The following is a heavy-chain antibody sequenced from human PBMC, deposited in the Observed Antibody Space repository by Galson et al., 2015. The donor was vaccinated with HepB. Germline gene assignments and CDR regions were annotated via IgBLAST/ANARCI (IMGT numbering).Heavy chain of an antibody. CDR3: ARSTYYYDTSGRGWFDP. D-gene: IGHD3-22*01. CDR2: IAWDDDK. Sequence: PALVKPTQTLTLTCTFSGFSLSTSGMRVNWLRQPPGKALEWLARIAWDDDKFYGTSLKTSLTISKDTSKKQVVLTMTNMDPVDTATYYCARSTYYYDTSGRGWFDPWGRGTLVTVSS. CDR1: GFSLSTSGMR. J-gene: IGHJ5*02. V-gene: IGHV2-70*04.